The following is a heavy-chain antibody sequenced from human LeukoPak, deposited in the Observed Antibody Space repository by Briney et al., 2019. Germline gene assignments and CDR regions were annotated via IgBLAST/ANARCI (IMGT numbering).Heavy chain of an antibody. CDR3: ASLSGYQWEPIDY. Sequence: GGSLRLSCVASGFTFNDYAMHWVRQAPGKGLEWVSGISWNSGTIGYADSVKGRFTISRDNAKNSLYLQMNSLRAEDTAVYYCASLSGYQWEPIDYWGQGTLVTVSS. CDR1: GFTFNDYA. V-gene: IGHV3-9*01. CDR2: ISWNSGTI. J-gene: IGHJ4*02. D-gene: IGHD1-26*01.